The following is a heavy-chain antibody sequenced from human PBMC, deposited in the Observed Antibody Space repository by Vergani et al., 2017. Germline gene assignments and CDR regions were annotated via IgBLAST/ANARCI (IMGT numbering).Heavy chain of an antibody. Sequence: EVQLVQSGGGLVQPGGSLTLSCAASGFTFDDYAMHWVRQAPGKGLEWVSLISWDGGSTYYADAVKGRFTISRDNSKNSLYLQMNSLRAEDTALYYCAKDHDGDYGSFDYWGQGTLVTVSS. D-gene: IGHD4-17*01. CDR1: GFTFDDYA. CDR2: ISWDGGST. V-gene: IGHV3-43D*03. CDR3: AKDHDGDYGSFDY. J-gene: IGHJ4*01.